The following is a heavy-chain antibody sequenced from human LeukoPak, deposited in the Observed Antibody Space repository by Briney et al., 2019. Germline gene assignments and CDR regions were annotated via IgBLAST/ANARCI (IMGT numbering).Heavy chain of an antibody. V-gene: IGHV3-21*01. Sequence: GGSLRLSCAASGFTFSSYSMNWVRQAPGKGLEWVSSISSSSSYIYYADSVKGRFTISRDNAKNSLYLQMNSLRAEDTAVYYCARVPLPYDYVWGSYRYYFDYWGQGTLVTVSS. CDR2: ISSSSSYI. CDR3: ARVPLPYDYVWGSYRYYFDY. D-gene: IGHD3-16*02. J-gene: IGHJ4*02. CDR1: GFTFSSYS.